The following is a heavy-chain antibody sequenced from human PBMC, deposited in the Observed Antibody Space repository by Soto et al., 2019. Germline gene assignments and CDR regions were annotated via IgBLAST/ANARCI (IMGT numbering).Heavy chain of an antibody. CDR1: GGTFSSYA. D-gene: IGHD3-10*01. V-gene: IGHV1-69*13. Sequence: ASVKVSCKASGGTFSSYAISWVRQAPGQGLEWMGGIIPIFGTANYAQKFQGRVTITADESTSTAYMELSSLRSEDTAVYYCARDLEGRTMDYYYYGMDVWGQGTTVTVS. CDR3: ARDLEGRTMDYYYYGMDV. CDR2: IIPIFGTA. J-gene: IGHJ6*02.